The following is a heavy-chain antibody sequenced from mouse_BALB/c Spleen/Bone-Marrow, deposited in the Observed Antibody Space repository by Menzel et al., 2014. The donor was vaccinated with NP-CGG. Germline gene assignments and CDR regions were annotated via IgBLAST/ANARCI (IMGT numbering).Heavy chain of an antibody. V-gene: IGHV4-1*02. D-gene: IGHD1-1*01. Sequence: DVMLVESGGGLVQPGGSLKLSCAASGFDFSRYWMSWVRQAPGKGLEWIGETNPDSRTINYSPSLKDKFIISRDNAKNTLYLRLNKVRSEDTALYYCARPDYYGYLNYWGQGTTLTVSS. CDR1: GFDFSRYW. CDR2: TNPDSRTI. CDR3: ARPDYYGYLNY. J-gene: IGHJ2*01.